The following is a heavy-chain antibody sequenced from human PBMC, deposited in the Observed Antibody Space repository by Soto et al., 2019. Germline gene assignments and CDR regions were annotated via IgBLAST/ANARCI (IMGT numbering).Heavy chain of an antibody. V-gene: IGHV3-7*01. J-gene: IGHJ4*02. D-gene: IGHD2-2*02. CDR2: IKQDGSEK. CDR3: ARDLAYPFFDY. Sequence: GGSLRLSCAASGFTFSSHWMSWVRQAPGKGLEWVANIKQDGSEKYYVDSVKGRFTISRDNAKNSLYLQMNSLRAEDTAVYYCARDLAYPFFDYWGQGTLVNVSS. CDR1: GFTFSSHW.